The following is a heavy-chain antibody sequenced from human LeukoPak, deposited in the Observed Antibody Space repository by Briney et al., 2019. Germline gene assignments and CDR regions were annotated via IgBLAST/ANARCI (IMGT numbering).Heavy chain of an antibody. D-gene: IGHD6-13*01. Sequence: GGSLRLSCAASGFTFSSYAMHWVRQAPGKGLEWVAVISYDGSNKYYADSVKGRFTISRDNSKNTLYLQMNSLRAEDTAVYHCAREPAIAAAGSEAPHFDYWGQGTLVTVSS. V-gene: IGHV3-30-3*01. J-gene: IGHJ4*02. CDR3: AREPAIAAAGSEAPHFDY. CDR2: ISYDGSNK. CDR1: GFTFSSYA.